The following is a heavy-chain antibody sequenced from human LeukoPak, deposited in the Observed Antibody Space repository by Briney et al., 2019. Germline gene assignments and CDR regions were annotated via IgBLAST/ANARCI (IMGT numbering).Heavy chain of an antibody. Sequence: PGGSLRLSCEASGFTFSSYSMYWVRQAPGKGLEWVSSITSSSSYIYYADSVKGRFTISRDNAKNSLYLQMNSLRAEDTAVYYCARHVVAVGFDYWGQGTLVTVSS. V-gene: IGHV3-21*01. CDR2: ITSSSSYI. D-gene: IGHD3-22*01. CDR3: ARHVVAVGFDY. J-gene: IGHJ4*02. CDR1: GFTFSSYS.